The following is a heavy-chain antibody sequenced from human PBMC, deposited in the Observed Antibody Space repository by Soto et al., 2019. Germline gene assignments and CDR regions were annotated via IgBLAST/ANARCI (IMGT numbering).Heavy chain of an antibody. CDR2: ISGSDDST. D-gene: IGHD6-6*01. CDR3: AKRSSSSTFDY. Sequence: EVQLLESGGGLVQPGESLRLSCAASGFTFSSYAISWVRQDPGKGLEWVSVISGSDDSTYYADSVKARFTISRDNSKNTLSLQMNSLRAEDTDVYYCAKRSSSSTFDYWGQGTLVTVSS. V-gene: IGHV3-23*01. CDR1: GFTFSSYA. J-gene: IGHJ4*02.